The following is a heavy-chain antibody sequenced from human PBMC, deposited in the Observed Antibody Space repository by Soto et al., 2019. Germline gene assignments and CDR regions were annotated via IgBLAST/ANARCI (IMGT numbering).Heavy chain of an antibody. CDR3: ARQRITIFEVAGYVFDI. D-gene: IGHD3-3*01. CDR2: INHSGST. V-gene: IGHV4-34*01. CDR1: GGSFSGYY. Sequence: SETLSLTCAVYGGSFSGYYWSWIRQPPGKGLEWIGEINHSGSTNYNPSLKSRVTISVDTSKNQFSLRLRSVTAADTAVYYCARQRITIFEVAGYVFDIWGQGTMVTVSS. J-gene: IGHJ3*02.